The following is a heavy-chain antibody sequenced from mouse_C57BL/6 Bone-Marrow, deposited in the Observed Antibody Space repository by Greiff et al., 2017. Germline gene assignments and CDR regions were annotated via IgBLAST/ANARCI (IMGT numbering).Heavy chain of an antibody. V-gene: IGHV1-63*01. CDR3: ARGWLLQYFDV. Sequence: VKLQESGAELVRPGTSVKMSCKASGYTFTNYWIGWAKQRPGHGLEWIGDIYPGGGYTNYNEKFKGKATLTADKSSSTAYMQFSSLTSEDSAIYYCARGWLLQYFDVWGTGTTVTVSS. D-gene: IGHD2-3*01. CDR1: GYTFTNYW. J-gene: IGHJ1*03. CDR2: IYPGGGYT.